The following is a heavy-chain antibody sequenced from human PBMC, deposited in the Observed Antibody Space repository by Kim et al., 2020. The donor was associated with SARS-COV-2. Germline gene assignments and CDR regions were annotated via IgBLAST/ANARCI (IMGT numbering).Heavy chain of an antibody. J-gene: IGHJ4*02. CDR1: GGTFSSYA. CDR3: ARGGWDPSLGYFDY. D-gene: IGHD1-26*01. Sequence: SVKVSCKASGGTFSSYAISWVRQAPGQGLEWMGGIIPIFGTANYAQKFQGRVTITADESTSTAYMELSSLRSEDTAVYYCARGGWDPSLGYFDYWGQGTLVTVSS. CDR2: IIPIFGTA. V-gene: IGHV1-69*13.